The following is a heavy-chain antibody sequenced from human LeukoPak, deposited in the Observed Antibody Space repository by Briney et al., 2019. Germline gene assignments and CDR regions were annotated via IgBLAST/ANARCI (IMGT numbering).Heavy chain of an antibody. V-gene: IGHV5-51*01. CDR2: IYPGDSDT. D-gene: IGHD6-13*01. Sequence: GESLKISCKGSGYSFTSYWIGWVRQMPGKGLEWMGIIYPGDSDTRYSPSFQGQVTISADKSISTAYLQWSSLKASDTAMYYCARHPIAAAEDQGMDVWGQGTTVTVSS. CDR3: ARHPIAAAEDQGMDV. CDR1: GYSFTSYW. J-gene: IGHJ6*02.